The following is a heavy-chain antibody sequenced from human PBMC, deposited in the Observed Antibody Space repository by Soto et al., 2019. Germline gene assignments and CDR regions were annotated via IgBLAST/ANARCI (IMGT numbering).Heavy chain of an antibody. J-gene: IGHJ5*02. V-gene: IGHV1-69*02. CDR2: IIPILGIA. Sequence: QVQLVQSGAEVKKPGSSVKVSCKASGGTFSSYTISWVRQAPGQGLEWMGRIIPILGIANYAQKFQGRVTITADKATSTAYMERSSRRAEDTAVYYCAIQRIAAAGPKPFDPWGQGTLVTVAS. CDR1: GGTFSSYT. D-gene: IGHD6-13*01. CDR3: AIQRIAAAGPKPFDP.